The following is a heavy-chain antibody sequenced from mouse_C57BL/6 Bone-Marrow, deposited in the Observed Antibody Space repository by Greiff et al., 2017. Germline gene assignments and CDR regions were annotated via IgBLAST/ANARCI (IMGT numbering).Heavy chain of an antibody. D-gene: IGHD2-12*01. CDR3: VRDEGYYGYYYYDAMDY. V-gene: IGHV10-3*01. J-gene: IGHJ4*01. CDR1: GFTFTTYA. CDR2: IRSKSSNYAT. Sequence: VQLKESGGGLVQPKGSLKLSCAASGFTFTTYAMHWVRQAPGKGLEWVARIRSKSSNYATYYADSVKDRFTISRDDSQSILYLQMNNLKNEDTAVDYCVRDEGYYGYYYYDAMDYWGQGTSVTVSS.